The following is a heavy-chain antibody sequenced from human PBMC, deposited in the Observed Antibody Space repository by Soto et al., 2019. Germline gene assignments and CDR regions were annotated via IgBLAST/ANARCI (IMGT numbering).Heavy chain of an antibody. J-gene: IGHJ4*02. CDR2: IIPIFGTA. Sequence: QVQLVQSGAEVKKPGSSVKVSCKASGVTFSSYAISWVRQAPGQGLEWMGGIIPIFGTANYAQKFQGRVTITADESTSTAYMELSSLRSEDTAVYYCARAGIAVAGTGWWDFWGQGTLVTVSS. CDR3: ARAGIAVAGTGWWDF. V-gene: IGHV1-69*01. D-gene: IGHD6-19*01. CDR1: GVTFSSYA.